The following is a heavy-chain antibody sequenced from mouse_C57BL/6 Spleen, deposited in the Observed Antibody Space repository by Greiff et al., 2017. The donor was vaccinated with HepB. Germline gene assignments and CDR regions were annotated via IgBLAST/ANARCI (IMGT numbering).Heavy chain of an antibody. CDR2: IDPSDSYT. V-gene: IGHV1-69*01. CDR3: ARHYDYHWYFDV. CDR1: GYTSTSYW. Sequence: QVQLQQPGAELVMPGASVKLSCKASGYTSTSYWMHWVKQRPGQGLEWIGEIDPSDSYTNYNQKFKGKSTLTVDKSSSTAYMQLSSLTSEDSAVYYCARHYDYHWYFDVWGTGTTVTVSS. D-gene: IGHD2-4*01. J-gene: IGHJ1*03.